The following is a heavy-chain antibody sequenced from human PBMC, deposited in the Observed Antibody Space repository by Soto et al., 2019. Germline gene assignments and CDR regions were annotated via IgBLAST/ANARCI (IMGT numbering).Heavy chain of an antibody. CDR1: GGSFSGYY. CDR3: ARRPSGDVAFDV. D-gene: IGHD1-26*01. V-gene: IGHV4-34*01. Sequence: TLSLTCAVYGGSFSGYYWSWIRQPPGKVLEWIGEINHSGSTNYNPSLKSRVTISVDTSKNQFSLKLSSVTAADTAIYFCARRPSGDVAFDVWGQGTMVTVSS. CDR2: INHSGST. J-gene: IGHJ3*01.